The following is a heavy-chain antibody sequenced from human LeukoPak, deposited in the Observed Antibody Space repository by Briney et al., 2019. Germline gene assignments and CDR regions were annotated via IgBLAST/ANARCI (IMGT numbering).Heavy chain of an antibody. Sequence: PGGSLRLSCAASGFTFSDYYMSWIRQAPGKGLEWVSYISSSGSTIYYADSVKGRFTISRDNAKNSLYLQMNSLRAEDTAVYYCAKGPLDIVVVPAASYWGQGTLVTVSS. V-gene: IGHV3-11*01. CDR1: GFTFSDYY. J-gene: IGHJ4*02. CDR3: AKGPLDIVVVPAASY. D-gene: IGHD2-2*01. CDR2: ISSSGSTI.